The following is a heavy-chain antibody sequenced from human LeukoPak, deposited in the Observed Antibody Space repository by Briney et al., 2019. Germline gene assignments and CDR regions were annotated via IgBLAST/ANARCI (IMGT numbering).Heavy chain of an antibody. V-gene: IGHV3-23*01. CDR3: AKELPTYYDILTGYYKGDLFDY. Sequence: GGSLRLSCAASGFTFSSYAMSWVRQAPGKGLEWVSAISGSGGSTYYADSVKGRFTISRDNSKNTLYLQVNSLRAEDTAVYYCAKELPTYYDILTGYYKGDLFDYWGQGTLVTVSS. J-gene: IGHJ4*02. D-gene: IGHD3-9*01. CDR2: ISGSGGST. CDR1: GFTFSSYA.